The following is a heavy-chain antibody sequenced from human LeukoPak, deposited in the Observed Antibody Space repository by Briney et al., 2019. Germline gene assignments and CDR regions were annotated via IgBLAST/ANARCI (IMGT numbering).Heavy chain of an antibody. CDR1: GFIFRNYA. Sequence: PGGSLRLSCAASGFIFRNYAMSWGRQAPGKGLEWVSAITGSGGNTYYADSVKGGFTISRDNSKNTVFLQMNSLRAEDTAVYYCAKWGDYDVLTGYYVSDYWGQGTLVTVSS. J-gene: IGHJ4*02. CDR3: AKWGDYDVLTGYYVSDY. CDR2: ITGSGGNT. V-gene: IGHV3-23*01. D-gene: IGHD3-9*01.